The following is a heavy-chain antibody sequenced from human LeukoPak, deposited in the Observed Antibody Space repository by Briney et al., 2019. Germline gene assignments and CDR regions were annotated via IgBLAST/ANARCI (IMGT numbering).Heavy chain of an antibody. CDR1: GFTPEEYA. Sequence: PGGSLRLSCVASGFTPEEYAMHWGPQAPGKGLEGASGISWNSGSIGYVDSVKGRFTISRDNAKNSLYLQMDSVKVEDTAFYYCAKDKGRRIRGVYSRGEGTQVIVSS. CDR3: AKDKGRRIRGVYS. CDR2: ISWNSGSI. D-gene: IGHD3-10*01. V-gene: IGHV3-9*02. J-gene: IGHJ4*02.